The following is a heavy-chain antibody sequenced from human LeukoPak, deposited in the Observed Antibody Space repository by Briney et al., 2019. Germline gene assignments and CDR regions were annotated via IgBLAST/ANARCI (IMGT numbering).Heavy chain of an antibody. CDR1: SGSISSHY. D-gene: IGHD2-21*02. J-gene: IGHJ3*02. Sequence: PSETLSLTRTASSGSISSHYWSWIRQSPERGLEWIGFIYYTGTTRYNPSLRGRVTMSVDSSRNHFSLKLTSMTAADTALYYCARLLNNDNAGDPDTFDMWGQGTMVTVSS. V-gene: IGHV4-59*11. CDR2: IYYTGTT. CDR3: ARLLNNDNAGDPDTFDM.